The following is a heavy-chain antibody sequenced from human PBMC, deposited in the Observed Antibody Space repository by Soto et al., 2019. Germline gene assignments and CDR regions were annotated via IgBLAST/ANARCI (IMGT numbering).Heavy chain of an antibody. V-gene: IGHV1-2*04. J-gene: IGHJ6*02. Sequence: GASVKVSCKASGYTFTGYYMHWVRQAPGQGLEWMGWINPNSGGTNYAQKFQGWVTMTRDTSISTAYMELSRLRSDDTAVYYCARDLGCRSTSCYYYYGMDVWGQGTTVTVSS. CDR2: INPNSGGT. D-gene: IGHD2-2*01. CDR3: ARDLGCRSTSCYYYYGMDV. CDR1: GYTFTGYY.